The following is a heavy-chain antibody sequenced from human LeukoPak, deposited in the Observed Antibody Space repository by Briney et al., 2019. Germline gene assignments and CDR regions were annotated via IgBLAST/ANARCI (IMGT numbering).Heavy chain of an antibody. CDR2: ISWNSGSI. CDR1: GFTFDDYA. CDR3: AKDMGFGELTS. D-gene: IGHD3-10*01. J-gene: IGHJ4*02. V-gene: IGHV3-9*01. Sequence: GGSLRLSCAASGFTFDDYAMHWVRQAPGKGLEWVSGISWNSGSIGYADSVKGRFTISRDNAKNSLYLQMNSLRAEDTALYYCAKDMGFGELTSWGQGTLVTVSS.